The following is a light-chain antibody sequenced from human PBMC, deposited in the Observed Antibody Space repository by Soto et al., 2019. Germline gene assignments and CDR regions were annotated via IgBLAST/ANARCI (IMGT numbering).Light chain of an antibody. Sequence: DIQMTQSPSFVSASVGDRVTITCRASQDISKWLAWYQQKPGRAPKILIFAASTLQRGVPSRFSGSGSGTDFTLTISILQPEDSATDYCQQADSIPLTFGGGTKVDFK. CDR1: QDISKW. CDR2: AAS. CDR3: QQADSIPLT. J-gene: IGKJ4*01. V-gene: IGKV1-12*01.